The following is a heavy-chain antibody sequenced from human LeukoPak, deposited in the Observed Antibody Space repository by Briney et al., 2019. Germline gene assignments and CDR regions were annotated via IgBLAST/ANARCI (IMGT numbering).Heavy chain of an antibody. V-gene: IGHV3-48*03. CDR2: ISSSGSTI. D-gene: IGHD6-19*01. J-gene: IGHJ4*02. Sequence: GGSLRLSCAASGFTFNSYEMNWVRQAPGKGLEWVSYISSSGSTIYYADSVKGRFTISRDNAKNSLYLQMNSLRAEDTAVYYCARAAVAGLYFDYWGQGTLVTVSS. CDR1: GFTFNSYE. CDR3: ARAAVAGLYFDY.